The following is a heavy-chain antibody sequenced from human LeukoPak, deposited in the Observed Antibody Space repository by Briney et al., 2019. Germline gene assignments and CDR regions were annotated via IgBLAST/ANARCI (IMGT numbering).Heavy chain of an antibody. J-gene: IGHJ4*02. V-gene: IGHV4-31*03. D-gene: IGHD1-26*01. Sequence: PSETLSLTCTVSGGSISSGGYSWSWIRQHPGKGLEWIGYIYYSGSTYYNPSLKSRVTISVDTSKNQFSLKLSSVTAADTAVYYCARRRWESPHDFDYWGQGTLVTVSS. CDR2: IYYSGST. CDR3: ARRRWESPHDFDY. CDR1: GGSISSGGYS.